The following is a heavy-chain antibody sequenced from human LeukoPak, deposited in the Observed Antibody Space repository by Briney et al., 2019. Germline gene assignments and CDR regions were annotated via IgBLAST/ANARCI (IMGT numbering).Heavy chain of an antibody. CDR1: GYTFTNYD. V-gene: IGHV1-8*03. CDR3: VREGFDY. CDR2: MNPNSGNS. J-gene: IGHJ4*02. Sequence: ASVKVSCKASGYTFTNYDINWVRQATGQGLEWMGYMNPNSGNSGYAQKFQGRVTITTGTSISTAYMDLSSLTSEDTALYYCVREGFDYWGQGTLVTVSS.